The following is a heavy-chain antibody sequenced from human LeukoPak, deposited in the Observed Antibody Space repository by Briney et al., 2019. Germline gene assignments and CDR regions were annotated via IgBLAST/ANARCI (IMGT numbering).Heavy chain of an antibody. CDR1: GFTFSSYW. CDR3: ARFPRKSGSYCAFDI. D-gene: IGHD1-26*01. Sequence: PGGSLRLSCAASGFTFSSYWMHWVRQAPGKGLVWVSRINSDGSSTSYADSVKGRFTISRDNAKDTLYLQMNSLRAEDTAVYYCARFPRKSGSYCAFDIWGQGTMVTVSS. V-gene: IGHV3-74*01. CDR2: INSDGSST. J-gene: IGHJ3*02.